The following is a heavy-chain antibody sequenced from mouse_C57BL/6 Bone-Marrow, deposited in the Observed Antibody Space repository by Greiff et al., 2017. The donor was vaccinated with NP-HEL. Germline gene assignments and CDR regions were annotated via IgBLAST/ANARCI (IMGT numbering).Heavy chain of an antibody. CDR2: IYPGDGDT. J-gene: IGHJ2*01. CDR1: GYAFSSSW. Sequence: VQLQQSGPELAKPGASVKISCKASGYAFSSSWMNWVKQRPGKGLEWIGRIYPGDGDTNYNGKFKGKATLTADKSSSTAYMQLSSLTSEDSAVYFCARKNYYGSSYDYWGQGTTLTVSS. V-gene: IGHV1-82*01. D-gene: IGHD1-1*01. CDR3: ARKNYYGSSYDY.